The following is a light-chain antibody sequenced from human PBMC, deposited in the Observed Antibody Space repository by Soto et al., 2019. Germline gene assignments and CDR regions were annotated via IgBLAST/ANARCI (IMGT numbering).Light chain of an antibody. CDR3: QHYNSYSEA. CDR2: KAS. Sequence: IQMTQSPSTLSGKVGDRVTITCRASQTISSWLAWYQQKPGKAPKLLIYKASTLKSGVPSRFGGSGSGTEFTLTISSLQPDDFATYYCQHYNSYSEAFGQRTKV. V-gene: IGKV1-5*03. J-gene: IGKJ1*01. CDR1: QTISSW.